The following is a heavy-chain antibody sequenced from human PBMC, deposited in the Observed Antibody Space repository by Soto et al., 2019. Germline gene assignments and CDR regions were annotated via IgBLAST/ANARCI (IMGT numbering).Heavy chain of an antibody. Sequence: SETLSLTCTVSGGSISSYYWSWIRQPPGKGLEWIGYIYYSGSTNYNPSLKSRVTISVDTSKNQFSLKLSSVTAADTAVYYCARGRYYYDSSGYYHPFDYWGQGTLVTVSS. CDR3: ARGRYYYDSSGYYHPFDY. J-gene: IGHJ4*02. D-gene: IGHD3-22*01. V-gene: IGHV4-59*01. CDR2: IYYSGST. CDR1: GGSISSYY.